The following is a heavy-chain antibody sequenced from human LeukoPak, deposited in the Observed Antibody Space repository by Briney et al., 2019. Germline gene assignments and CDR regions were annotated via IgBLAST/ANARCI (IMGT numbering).Heavy chain of an antibody. CDR1: GFTFRRYW. J-gene: IGHJ5*02. V-gene: IGHV3-7*04. CDR3: ARDSGSGSYLYDWFDP. D-gene: IGHD3-10*01. CDR2: IKEDGSEK. Sequence: GGSLRLSCAATGFTFRRYWMSWVRQAPGKGLEWVANIKEDGSEKHYVDSVKGRFTISRDNAKNSLYLQMNSLRAEDTAVYYCARDSGSGSYLYDWFDPWGQGTLVTVSS.